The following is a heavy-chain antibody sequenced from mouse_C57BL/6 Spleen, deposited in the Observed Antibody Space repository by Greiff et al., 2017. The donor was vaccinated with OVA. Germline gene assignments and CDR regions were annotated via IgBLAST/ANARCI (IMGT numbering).Heavy chain of an antibody. CDR2: IHPNSGST. V-gene: IGHV1-64*01. Sequence: VQLQQPGAELVKPGASVKLSCKASGYTFTSYWMHWVKQRPGQGLEWIGMIHPNSGSTNYNEKFKSKATLTVDKSSSTAYMQLSSLTSEDSAVYYCARENDYDRDYFDYWGQGTTLTVSS. J-gene: IGHJ2*01. D-gene: IGHD2-4*01. CDR1: GYTFTSYW. CDR3: ARENDYDRDYFDY.